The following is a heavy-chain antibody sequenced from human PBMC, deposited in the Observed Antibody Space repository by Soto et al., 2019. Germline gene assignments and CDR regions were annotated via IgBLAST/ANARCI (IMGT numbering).Heavy chain of an antibody. CDR2: IYYSGST. V-gene: IGHV4-39*01. CDR3: ARQYSGYDYYFDY. CDR1: GGSISSSSDY. Sequence: LSLTCTVSGGSISSSSDYWGWIRQPPGKGLEWIGSIYYSGSTYYNPSLKSRVTISVDTSKNQFSLKLSSVTAADTAVYYCARQYSGYDYYFDYWGQGTLVTVSS. J-gene: IGHJ4*02. D-gene: IGHD5-12*01.